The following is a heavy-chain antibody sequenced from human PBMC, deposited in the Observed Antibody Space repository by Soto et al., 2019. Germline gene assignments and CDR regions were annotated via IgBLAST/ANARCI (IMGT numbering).Heavy chain of an antibody. D-gene: IGHD1-1*01. CDR1: GFMFSSAW. Sequence: EVQLVESGGDLVEPGGSLRLSCVTSGFMFSSAWMSWVRQARGKGLEWVGRIKSKTDGGARDYAAPVNGRFSISRDDSKSTLYLQMNSLRAEDTALYYCVEGWNDFWGQGTLVTVSS. CDR2: IKSKTDGGAR. V-gene: IGHV3-15*01. J-gene: IGHJ4*02. CDR3: VEGWNDF.